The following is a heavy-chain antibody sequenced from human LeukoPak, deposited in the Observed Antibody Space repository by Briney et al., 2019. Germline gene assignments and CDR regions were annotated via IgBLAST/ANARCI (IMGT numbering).Heavy chain of an antibody. CDR3: ARVYGAEIDY. J-gene: IGHJ4*02. CDR1: EFTFSSYS. Sequence: GGSLRLSCTASEFTFSSYSMHWVRQAPGRGLDWVAFLSYDGRYKFHEDSVKGRFTISRDISNNTVFLQMNSLRPADTAVYFCARVYGAEIDYWGQGTLVSVSS. D-gene: IGHD4/OR15-4a*01. CDR2: LSYDGRYK. V-gene: IGHV3-30*04.